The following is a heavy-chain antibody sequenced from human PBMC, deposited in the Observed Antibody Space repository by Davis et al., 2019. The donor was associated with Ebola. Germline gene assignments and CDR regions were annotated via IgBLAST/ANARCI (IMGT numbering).Heavy chain of an antibody. J-gene: IGHJ6*02. D-gene: IGHD6-13*01. CDR2: MNPNSGNT. CDR1: GYTFKNYA. Sequence: ASVKVSCKASGYTFKNYAISWVRQAPGQGLEWMGWMNPNSGNTGYAQKFQGRVTMTRNTSISTAYMEVSSLRSEDTAVYYCARDIGSSSPDGMDVWGQGTTVTVSS. CDR3: ARDIGSSSPDGMDV. V-gene: IGHV1-8*02.